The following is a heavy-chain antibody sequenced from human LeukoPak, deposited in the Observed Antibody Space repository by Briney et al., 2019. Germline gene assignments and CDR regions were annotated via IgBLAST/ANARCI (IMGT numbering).Heavy chain of an antibody. CDR1: GYTFTSYY. V-gene: IGHV1-2*02. CDR2: INPNSGGT. D-gene: IGHD2-2*01. Sequence: ASVKVSCKASGYTFTSYYMHWVRQAPGQGLEWMGWINPNSGGTNYAQKFQGRVTMTRDTSISTAYMELSRLRSDDTAVYYCAREDQDIVVVPAAHYYYYMDVWGKGTTVTISS. CDR3: AREDQDIVVVPAAHYYYYMDV. J-gene: IGHJ6*03.